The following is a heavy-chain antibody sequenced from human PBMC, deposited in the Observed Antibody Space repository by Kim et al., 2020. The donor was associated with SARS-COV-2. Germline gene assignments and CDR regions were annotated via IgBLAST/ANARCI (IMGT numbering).Heavy chain of an antibody. Sequence: GSLRLSCAASGFTFNNYAMSWVRQAPGKGLEWVSGIRDSGGSTKYADPVKGRFSISRDNSKNTLYLQMDSLRAEDTAVYYCAKVTSGSSGWFEYFQHWGQSTLVTVSS. D-gene: IGHD6-19*01. CDR3: AKVTSGSSGWFEYFQH. CDR2: IRDSGGST. CDR1: GFTFNNYA. V-gene: IGHV3-23*01. J-gene: IGHJ1*01.